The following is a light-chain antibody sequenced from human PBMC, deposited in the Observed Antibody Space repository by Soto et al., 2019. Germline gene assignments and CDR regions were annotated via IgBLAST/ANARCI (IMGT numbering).Light chain of an antibody. CDR2: KAS. CDR3: QQYNSYSWT. Sequence: GDRVTITCRASQSMSTWLAWYQQKPGKAPKLLIYKASSLESGVPSRFSGSGSGTEFTLTISSLQPDDFATYYCQQYNSYSWTFGQGTKVDIK. J-gene: IGKJ1*01. V-gene: IGKV1-5*03. CDR1: QSMSTW.